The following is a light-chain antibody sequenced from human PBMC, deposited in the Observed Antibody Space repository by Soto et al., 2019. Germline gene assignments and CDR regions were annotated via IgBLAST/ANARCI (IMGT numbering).Light chain of an antibody. J-gene: IGLJ2*01. V-gene: IGLV2-14*01. Sequence: QSVLTQPASVSGSPGQSITISCTGTSSDVGGYNYVSWYQQHPGKAPKLMIYDVSNRPSGVSNRFSGSKSGNTASLTISGLQAEDEADYYCSSYTSSSTLEVVFGGATKLTVL. CDR3: SSYTSSSTLEVV. CDR2: DVS. CDR1: SSDVGGYNY.